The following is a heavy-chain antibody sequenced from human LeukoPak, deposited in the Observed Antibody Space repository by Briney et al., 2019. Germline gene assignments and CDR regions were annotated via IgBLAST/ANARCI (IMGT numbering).Heavy chain of an antibody. V-gene: IGHV4-34*01. Sequence: SETLSLTCAVYGGSFSGYYWSWIRQPPVKGLEWIGEINHSGSTNYNPSLKSRVTISVDTSKNQFSLKLSSVTAADTAVYYCARSSPDIVVVPAAIEPELVDYWGQGTLVTVSS. J-gene: IGHJ4*02. CDR3: ARSSPDIVVVPAAIEPELVDY. CDR1: GGSFSGYY. CDR2: INHSGST. D-gene: IGHD2-2*01.